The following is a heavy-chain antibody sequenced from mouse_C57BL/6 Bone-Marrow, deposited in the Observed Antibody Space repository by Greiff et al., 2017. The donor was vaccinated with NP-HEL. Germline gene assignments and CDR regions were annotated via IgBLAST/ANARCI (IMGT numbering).Heavy chain of an antibody. Sequence: VQLQQPGAELVKPGASVKLSCKASGYTFTSYWMQWVKQRPGQGLEWIGEIDPSDSYTNYNQKFKGKATLTVDTSSSTAYMQLSSLTSEDSAVYYCARSDGYYAGVYYFDYWGKGTTLTVSS. CDR1: GYTFTSYW. D-gene: IGHD2-3*01. J-gene: IGHJ2*01. CDR2: IDPSDSYT. V-gene: IGHV1-50*01. CDR3: ARSDGYYAGVYYFDY.